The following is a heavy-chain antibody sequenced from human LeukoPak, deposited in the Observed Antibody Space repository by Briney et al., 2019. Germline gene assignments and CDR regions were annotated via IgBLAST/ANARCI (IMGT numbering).Heavy chain of an antibody. CDR1: GGSISSYY. CDR2: IYYSGST. D-gene: IGHD6-13*01. CDR3: ATTIAAAGLEYSQH. J-gene: IGHJ1*01. V-gene: IGHV4-59*01. Sequence: PSETLSLTCTVSGGSISSYYWSWIRQPPGKGLEWIGYIYYSGSTNYNPSLKSRVTISVDTSKNQFSLKLSSVTAADTAVYYCATTIAAAGLEYSQHWGQGTLVTVSS.